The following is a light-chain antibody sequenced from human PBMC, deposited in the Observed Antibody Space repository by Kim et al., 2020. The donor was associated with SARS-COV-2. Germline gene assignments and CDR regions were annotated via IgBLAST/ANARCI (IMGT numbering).Light chain of an antibody. V-gene: IGKV3-20*01. J-gene: IGKJ1*01. CDR1: QTLSSRD. CDR3: QQYGSSPA. CDR2: DAS. Sequence: LSPGESATLSCRASQTLSSRDLAWYQQKPGHAPRLLIYDASNRATGIPDRFSGSGSGTEFTLTIGRLEPEDFAVYYCQQYGSSPAFGQGTKVEIK.